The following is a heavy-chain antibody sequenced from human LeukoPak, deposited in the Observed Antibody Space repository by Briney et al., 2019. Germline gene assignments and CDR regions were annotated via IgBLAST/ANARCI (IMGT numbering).Heavy chain of an antibody. D-gene: IGHD6-19*01. CDR3: ARRIAVAGTLDY. Sequence: SETLSLTCTVSGGSISTRSYCWGWIRQPPGKGLEWIGSIFYSGTTYYNPSLNSRVTISVDTSKNQFSLKLSSVTAADMAVYYCARRIAVAGTLDYWGQGTLVTVS. CDR2: IFYSGTT. J-gene: IGHJ4*02. CDR1: GGSISTRSYC. V-gene: IGHV4-39*07.